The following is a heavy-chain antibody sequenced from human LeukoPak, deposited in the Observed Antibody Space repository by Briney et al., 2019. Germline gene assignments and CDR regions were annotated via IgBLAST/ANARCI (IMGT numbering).Heavy chain of an antibody. D-gene: IGHD2-2*01. J-gene: IGHJ3*02. V-gene: IGHV1-69*04. CDR1: GGTFSSYA. CDR2: IIPILGIA. CDR3: EVSPCERCLYPSSTSPGYAFDI. Sequence: GASVKVSCKASGGTFSSYAISWVRQAPGQGLEWMGRIIPILGIANYAQKFQGRVTITADKSTSTAYMELSSLRSEDTAVYYREVSPCERCLYPSSTSPGYAFDIWGQETMVTVSS.